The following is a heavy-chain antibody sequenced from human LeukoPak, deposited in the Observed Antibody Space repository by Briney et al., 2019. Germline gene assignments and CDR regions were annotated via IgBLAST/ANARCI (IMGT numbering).Heavy chain of an antibody. D-gene: IGHD3-3*01. J-gene: IGHJ6*03. V-gene: IGHV3-7*01. CDR1: GFTFSSSW. CDR2: IKQDGSAQ. Sequence: GGSLRLSCAASGFTFSSSWMTWVRQAPGKGLEWVANIKQDGSAQYYVDSVKGRFTISRDNAKNSLYLQMNGLRAEDTAVYYCAKSGRAFAYYYYYMYVWGKGTTVTVSS. CDR3: AKSGRAFAYYYYYMYV.